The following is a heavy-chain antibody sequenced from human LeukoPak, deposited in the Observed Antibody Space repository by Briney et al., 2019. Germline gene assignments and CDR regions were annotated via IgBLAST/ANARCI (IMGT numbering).Heavy chain of an antibody. V-gene: IGHV3-21*01. CDR2: ISGSSSYI. CDR1: GFTFTTYN. Sequence: GGSLRLSCAASGFTFTTYNMNWVRQAPGKGLEWVSSISGSSSYIYYADSVKGRFSISRDNAKNSLYLQMNSLRAEDTAVYYCARDLLGWELHYFDYWGQGTLVTVSS. CDR3: ARDLLGWELHYFDY. J-gene: IGHJ4*02. D-gene: IGHD1-26*01.